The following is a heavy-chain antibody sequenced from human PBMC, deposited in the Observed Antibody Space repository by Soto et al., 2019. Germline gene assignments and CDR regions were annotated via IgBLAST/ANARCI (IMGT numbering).Heavy chain of an antibody. J-gene: IGHJ5*02. CDR1: GGSFSGYY. D-gene: IGHD2-15*01. CDR2: INHSGST. CDR3: ARARLPVVAATPGEFDP. Sequence: SGTLALTCAVYGGSFSGYYWSWIRQPPGKGLEWIGEINHSGSTNYNPSLKSRVTISVDTSKNQFSLKLSSVTAADTAVYYCARARLPVVAATPGEFDPWGQGTLVTVSS. V-gene: IGHV4-34*01.